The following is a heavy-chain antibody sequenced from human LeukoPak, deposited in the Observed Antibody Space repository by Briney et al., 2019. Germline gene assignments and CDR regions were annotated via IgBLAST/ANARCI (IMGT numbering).Heavy chain of an antibody. CDR2: IWYDGTYK. D-gene: IGHD5-12*01. J-gene: IGHJ4*02. CDR1: GFAFSRSG. Sequence: GGSLRLSCSASGFAFSRSGMHWVRQAPGKGLEWVAVIWYDGTYKYYAESVKGRFTISRDNSKNTLHLHMNDLRDEDTAVYYCARDRSKNSYDIEALDYWGQGTLVTVSS. V-gene: IGHV3-33*01. CDR3: ARDRSKNSYDIEALDY.